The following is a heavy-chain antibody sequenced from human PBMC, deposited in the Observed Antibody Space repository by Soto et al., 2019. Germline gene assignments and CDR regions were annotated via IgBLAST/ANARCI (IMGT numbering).Heavy chain of an antibody. CDR2: ISGSGGST. Sequence: PGGSLGLSCASSGVSFSSYAMSWVRQAPEKGLEWVSAISGSGGSTYYADSVKGRFTISRDNSKNTLYLQMNSLRAEDTAVYYCAKVGGYCSSTSCLEMYYYYYMDVWGKGTTVTVSS. CDR3: AKVGGYCSSTSCLEMYYYYYMDV. V-gene: IGHV3-23*01. CDR1: GVSFSSYA. D-gene: IGHD2-2*01. J-gene: IGHJ6*03.